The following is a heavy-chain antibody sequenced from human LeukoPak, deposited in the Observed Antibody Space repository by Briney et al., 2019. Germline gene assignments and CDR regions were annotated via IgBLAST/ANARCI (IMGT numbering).Heavy chain of an antibody. J-gene: IGHJ4*02. CDR3: ARHMYSGGWYYFDY. V-gene: IGHV4-59*08. CDR2: IYYSGIT. D-gene: IGHD6-19*01. CDR1: GGSISSYY. Sequence: SETLSLTCTVSGGSISSYYWSWIRQPPGKGLEWIGYIYYSGITNYNPSLKSRVTISVDTSKNQFSLKLTSVTAADTAVYYCARHMYSGGWYYFDYWGQGTLVTVSS.